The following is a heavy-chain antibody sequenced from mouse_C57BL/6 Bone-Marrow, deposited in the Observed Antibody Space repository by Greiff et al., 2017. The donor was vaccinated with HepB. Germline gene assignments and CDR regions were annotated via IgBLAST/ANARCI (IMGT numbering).Heavy chain of an antibody. V-gene: IGHV5-17*01. CDR3: ARQGMDY. CDR2: ISSGSSTI. Sequence: EVKLMESGGGLVKPGGSLKLSCAASGFTFSDYGMHWVRQAPEKGLEWVAYISSGSSTIYYADTVKGRFTIARDNAKNTLFLQMTSLRSEDTAMYYCARQGMDYWGQGTSVTVSS. CDR1: GFTFSDYG. J-gene: IGHJ4*01.